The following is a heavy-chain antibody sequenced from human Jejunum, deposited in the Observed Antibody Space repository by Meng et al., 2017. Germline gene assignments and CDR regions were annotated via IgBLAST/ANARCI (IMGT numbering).Heavy chain of an antibody. CDR1: GGSVSSGFYY. CDR3: ARDSETYPTYFDY. CDR2: ISDSGTT. J-gene: IGHJ4*02. D-gene: IGHD5-24*01. V-gene: IGHV4-61*03. Sequence: QLQLQESGPGLVRPSETLSLTCTVSGGSVSSGFYYWSWIRQPPGKGLEWIGYISDSGTTNYNPSLKSRVTMSVDTSKNHFSLKLSSVTAADTAVYFCARDSETYPTYFDYWGQGTLVTVSS.